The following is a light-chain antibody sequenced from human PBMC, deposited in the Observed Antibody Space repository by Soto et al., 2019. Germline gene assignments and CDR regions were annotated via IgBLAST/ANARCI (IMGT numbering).Light chain of an antibody. V-gene: IGKV1-39*01. CDR1: QSITTS. CDR3: QQSYSLPRT. CDR2: GAS. J-gene: IGKJ1*01. Sequence: DVQLTQSPSSLSASIGDTVTISCRSSQSITTSVNWYQQKSGGPPALLIYGASALQIGVPHRFSASGSGTDFTLTITGLQHEDFATYYCQQSYSLPRTFGQGTKVDIX.